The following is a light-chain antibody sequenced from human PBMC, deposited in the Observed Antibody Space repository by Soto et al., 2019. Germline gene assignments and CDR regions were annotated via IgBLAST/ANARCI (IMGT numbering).Light chain of an antibody. V-gene: IGKV1-5*01. CDR3: QQYNSYSGT. CDR1: QSISSW. CDR2: DAS. J-gene: IGKJ1*01. Sequence: IQMTQSPSTLSASVGDRVTITCRASQSISSWLAWYQQKPGKAPKLLIYDASSLESGVPSRFSGSGSGTEFTLTISSLQPEDFATYYCQQYNSYSGTFGQGTKVDIK.